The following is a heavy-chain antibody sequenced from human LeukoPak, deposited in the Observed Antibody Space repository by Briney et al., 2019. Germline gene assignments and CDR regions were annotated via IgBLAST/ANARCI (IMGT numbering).Heavy chain of an antibody. J-gene: IGHJ4*02. D-gene: IGHD7-27*01. Sequence: PSETLSLTCTVSGGSISSSSYYWAWIRQPPGKGLEWIGSIYYSGSTYYNPSLKSRVTISVDTSMNQFSLNLSSVTAADTAVYYCARDRNWGLRSGFDYWGQGTLVTVSS. CDR3: ARDRNWGLRSGFDY. V-gene: IGHV4-39*07. CDR1: GGSISSSSYY. CDR2: IYYSGST.